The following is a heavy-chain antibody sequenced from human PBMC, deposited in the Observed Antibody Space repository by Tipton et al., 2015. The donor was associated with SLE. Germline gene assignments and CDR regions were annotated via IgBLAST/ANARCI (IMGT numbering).Heavy chain of an antibody. CDR2: IYTSGST. D-gene: IGHD6-13*01. J-gene: IGHJ6*02. CDR3: ARDGGIARYGLDV. Sequence: TLSLTCTVSSGSIGRYYWNWIRQPAGGGLEWIGRIYTSGSTIYNPSLKSRVTLSVDTSKNQFSLKLTSVTAADTAVYYCARDGGIARYGLDVWGQGTTVTVSS. V-gene: IGHV4-4*07. CDR1: SGSIGRYY.